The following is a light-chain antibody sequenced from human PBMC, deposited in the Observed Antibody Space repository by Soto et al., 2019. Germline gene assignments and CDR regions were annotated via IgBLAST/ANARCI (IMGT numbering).Light chain of an antibody. CDR2: DAS. V-gene: IGKV3-11*01. CDR1: QSVRNY. J-gene: IGKJ1*01. CDR3: QQYSSLWT. Sequence: EIVLTQSPATLSLSPGETATLSCRASQSVRNYLAWYQQKPGQAPRLLIYDASNRATGIPARFSGTGSETDFTLSISRLEPEDFAVYYCQQYSSLWTFGQGTKVDIK.